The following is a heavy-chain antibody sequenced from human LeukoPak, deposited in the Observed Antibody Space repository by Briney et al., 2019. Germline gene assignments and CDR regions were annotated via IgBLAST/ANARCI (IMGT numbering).Heavy chain of an antibody. CDR3: AGGDGRLHY. CDR1: GDSVSSNSAA. J-gene: IGHJ4*02. Sequence: SQTLSLTCAISGDSVSSNSAAWNWIRQSPSRGLEWLGRTYYRSKWFNGYAVSVKSRISINPDTSNNRFSLQLKSVTPDDTAVYYCAGGDGRLHYWGQGILVTVSS. D-gene: IGHD2-21*01. CDR2: TYYRSKWFN. V-gene: IGHV6-1*01.